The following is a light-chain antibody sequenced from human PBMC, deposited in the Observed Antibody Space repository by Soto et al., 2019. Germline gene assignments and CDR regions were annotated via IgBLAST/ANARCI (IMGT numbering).Light chain of an antibody. CDR1: QSVSSN. J-gene: IGKJ4*01. CDR3: QQYNNWPLT. Sequence: EIVMTQPPATTSVSPGERVTLSCRASQSVSSNLAWYQQKPGQAPRLLIYGASTRATGTPARFSGSGSGTEFTLPISSLQSEDFAVYYCQQYNNWPLTFGGGTKVEIK. CDR2: GAS. V-gene: IGKV3-15*01.